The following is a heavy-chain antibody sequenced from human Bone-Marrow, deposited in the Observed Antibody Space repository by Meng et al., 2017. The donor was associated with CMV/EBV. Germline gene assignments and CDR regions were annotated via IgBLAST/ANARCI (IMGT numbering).Heavy chain of an antibody. J-gene: IGHJ6*02. Sequence: SVKVSCKASGGTFSSYAISWVRQAPGQGLEWMGGIIPILGIANYVQKFQGRVTITADKSTSTAYMELSSLRSEDTAVYYCARAVAGTNYYYYGMAVWGQGTTVTGSS. CDR3: ARAVAGTNYYYYGMAV. CDR1: GGTFSSYA. V-gene: IGHV1-69*10. D-gene: IGHD1-1*01. CDR2: IIPILGIA.